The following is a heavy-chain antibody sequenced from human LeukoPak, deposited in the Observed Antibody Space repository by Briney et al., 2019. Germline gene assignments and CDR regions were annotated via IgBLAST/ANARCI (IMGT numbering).Heavy chain of an antibody. CDR1: GFTFSSYW. V-gene: IGHV3-7*01. Sequence: GGSLRLSCAASGFTFSSYWMTWVRQAPGKGLEWVAKINQDGSETYYLDSVKGRFTISRDNAKNSVYLQMNSLRAEDTAVFYCARNWAVNWLDPWGQGTLVTVSP. CDR2: INQDGSET. D-gene: IGHD3-16*01. J-gene: IGHJ5*02. CDR3: ARNWAVNWLDP.